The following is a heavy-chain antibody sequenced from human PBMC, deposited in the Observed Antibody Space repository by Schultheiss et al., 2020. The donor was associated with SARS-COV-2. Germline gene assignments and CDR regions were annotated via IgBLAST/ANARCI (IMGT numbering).Heavy chain of an antibody. J-gene: IGHJ5*02. CDR3: ARSSRFDP. CDR2: FYTSGIT. CDR1: GGSISNYY. Sequence: SETLSLTCTVSGGSISNYYWSWIRQPAGKGLELIGRFYTSGITDYNPSLQSRVTISVDTSKNQFSLKLSSVTAADTAVYYCARSSRFDPWGQGTLVTVSS. V-gene: IGHV4-4*07.